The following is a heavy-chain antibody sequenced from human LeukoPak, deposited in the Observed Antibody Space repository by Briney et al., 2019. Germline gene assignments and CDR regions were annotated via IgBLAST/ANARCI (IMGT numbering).Heavy chain of an antibody. CDR1: GGTFSSYV. D-gene: IGHD3-3*01. Sequence: SVKVSCKASGGTFSSYVISWVRQAPGQGLEWMGGIIPIFDTANYAQKFQGRVTITTDESTNTAYMELSSLRSEDTAVYYCARGAPVLRFLEWFNDYWGQGTLVTVSS. V-gene: IGHV1-69*05. CDR3: ARGAPVLRFLEWFNDY. J-gene: IGHJ4*02. CDR2: IIPIFDTA.